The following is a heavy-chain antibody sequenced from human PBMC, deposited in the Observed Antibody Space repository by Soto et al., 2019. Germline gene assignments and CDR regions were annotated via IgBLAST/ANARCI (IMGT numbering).Heavy chain of an antibody. CDR3: ARAGGTTVTGLWHFDS. CDR1: GFTLNTYS. CDR2: IWYDGTQK. Sequence: ESVGGVVQPGRSLRLSCEASGFTLNTYSMHWVRQPPGKGLEWLAAIWYDGTQKYYADSVKGRFIISRDNSKKTLYLEMNSLRAEDTAVYYCARAGGTTVTGLWHFDSWGQGTLVTVSS. V-gene: IGHV3-33*01. J-gene: IGHJ4*02. D-gene: IGHD4-17*01.